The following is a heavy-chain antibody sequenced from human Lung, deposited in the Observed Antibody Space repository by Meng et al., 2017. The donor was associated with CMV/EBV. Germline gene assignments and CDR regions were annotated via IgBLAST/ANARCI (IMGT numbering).Heavy chain of an antibody. D-gene: IGHD2-21*01. CDR2: IRVYNGDT. CDR1: GYTFTSYG. CDR3: ARRGPSYCGGDCLAWFDP. J-gene: IGHJ5*02. V-gene: IGHV1-18*01. Sequence: SXXVSXKASGYTFTSYGINWVRQAPGQGLEWMGWIRVYNGDTKYAQKFQGRVTMTTDTSTSTAYMELRSLRSDDTAVYYCARRGPSYCGGDCLAWFDPWGQGTLVTVSS.